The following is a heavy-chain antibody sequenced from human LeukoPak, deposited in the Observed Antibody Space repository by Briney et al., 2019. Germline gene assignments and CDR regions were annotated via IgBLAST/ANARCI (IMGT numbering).Heavy chain of an antibody. Sequence: GGALRLSCAASGFTFSSYGMHRGRQAPGKGVEWGAVISYDGSNKYYADSVKGRFTISRDNSKNTLYLQMNSLRAEDTAVYYCAKAVYGYKPYNYDYWGQGTLVTVYS. CDR1: GFTFSSYG. V-gene: IGHV3-30*18. J-gene: IGHJ4*02. CDR3: AKAVYGYKPYNYDY. D-gene: IGHD5-18*01. CDR2: ISYDGSNK.